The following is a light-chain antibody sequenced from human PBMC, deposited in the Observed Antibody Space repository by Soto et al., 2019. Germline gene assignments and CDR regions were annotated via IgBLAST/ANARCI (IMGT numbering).Light chain of an antibody. CDR3: QTWGTRTVV. Sequence: QSVLTQSPSASASLGASVKLTCTLSSGHSSYAIAWHQQQPEKGPRYLMKLNSDGSHSKGDGIPDRFSGSSSGAERYLTISSLQSEDEADYYCQTWGTRTVVFGGGTKLTVL. CDR1: SGHSSYA. CDR2: LNSDGSH. V-gene: IGLV4-69*01. J-gene: IGLJ2*01.